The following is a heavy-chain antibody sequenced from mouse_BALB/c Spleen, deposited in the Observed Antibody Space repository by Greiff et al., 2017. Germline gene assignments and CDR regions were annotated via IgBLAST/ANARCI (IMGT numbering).Heavy chain of an antibody. CDR1: GYSITSDYA. CDR2: ISYSGRT. CDR3: ARDYYGSSPYFDY. V-gene: IGHV3-2*02. D-gene: IGHD1-1*01. J-gene: IGHJ2*01. Sequence: EVQLVESGPGLVKPSQSLSLTCTVTGYSITSDYAWNWIRQFPGNKLEWMGYISYSGRTSYNPSLKSRISITRDTSKNQFFLQLNSVTTEDTATYYCARDYYGSSPYFDYWGQGTTLTVSS.